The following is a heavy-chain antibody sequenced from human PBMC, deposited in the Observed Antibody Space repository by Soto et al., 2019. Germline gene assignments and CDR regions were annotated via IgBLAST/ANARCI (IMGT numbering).Heavy chain of an antibody. Sequence: GGSLRLSCAASGFTFDDYGMSWVRQAPGKGLEWVSGINWNGGSTGYADSVKGRFTISRDNAKNSLYLQMNSLRAEDTALYHCARDLVGGWQDAFDIWGQGTMVTVSS. CDR3: ARDLVGGWQDAFDI. J-gene: IGHJ3*02. V-gene: IGHV3-20*01. D-gene: IGHD6-19*01. CDR1: GFTFDDYG. CDR2: INWNGGST.